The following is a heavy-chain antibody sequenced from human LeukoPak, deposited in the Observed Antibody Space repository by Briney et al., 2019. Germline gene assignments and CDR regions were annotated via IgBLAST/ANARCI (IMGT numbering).Heavy chain of an antibody. V-gene: IGHV1-69*13. J-gene: IGHJ4*02. CDR3: AKDFSETSSLDYYDSSGYSGFGD. CDR2: IIPIFGTA. D-gene: IGHD3-22*01. Sequence: GASVKVSCKASGVTFSSYAINWVRQAPGQGLEWMEGIIPIFGTANYAQRFQGRVTITADESTSTAYMELNSLRSEDTAVYYCAKDFSETSSLDYYDSSGYSGFGDWGQGTLVTVSS. CDR1: GVTFSSYA.